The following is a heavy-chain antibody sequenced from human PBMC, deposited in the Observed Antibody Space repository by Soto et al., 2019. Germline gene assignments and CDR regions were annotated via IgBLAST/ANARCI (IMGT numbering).Heavy chain of an antibody. D-gene: IGHD2-15*01. CDR3: TTLGYYSGGTYYSLDY. Sequence: EVQLVESGGGLVKPGSSLRLSCAASGFTFINAWMNWVRQAPGKGLEWVGRIKSKTDGGTTDYAAPVKGRFTISRDDSRDTMYLQMNSLKTEDTAVYYCTTLGYYSGGTYYSLDYWGPGTLVTVSS. J-gene: IGHJ4*02. V-gene: IGHV3-15*07. CDR2: IKSKTDGGTT. CDR1: GFTFINAW.